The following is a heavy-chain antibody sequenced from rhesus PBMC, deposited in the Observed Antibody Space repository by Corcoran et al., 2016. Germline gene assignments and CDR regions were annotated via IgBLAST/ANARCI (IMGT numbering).Heavy chain of an antibody. J-gene: IGHJ4*01. CDR3: TRGVYYFDY. CDR1: CASISSSY. V-gene: IGHV4-169*01. D-gene: IGHD3-34*01. CDR2: IYGSSSST. Sequence: QLQLQESGPGLVKPSETLSLTCAVACASISSSYCTWIRQAPGKGLAWIGYIYGSSSSTNYTHSLKRLVTLSVDTSKDQVSLKLSSVTAADTAVYYCTRGVYYFDYWGQGVLVTVSS.